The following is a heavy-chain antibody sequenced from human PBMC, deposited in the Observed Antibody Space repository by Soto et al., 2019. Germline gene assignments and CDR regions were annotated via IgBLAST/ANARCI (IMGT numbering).Heavy chain of an antibody. CDR3: ARHSVVTPYYFDY. Sequence: SETLSLTCTVSGGSISSSSYYWGWIRQPPGKGLEWIGSIYYSGSTYYNPSLKSRVTISVDTSKNQFSLKLSSVTAADTAVYYCARHSVVTPYYFDYWGQGTLVTVSS. CDR1: GGSISSSSYY. CDR2: IYYSGST. J-gene: IGHJ4*02. D-gene: IGHD3-22*01. V-gene: IGHV4-39*01.